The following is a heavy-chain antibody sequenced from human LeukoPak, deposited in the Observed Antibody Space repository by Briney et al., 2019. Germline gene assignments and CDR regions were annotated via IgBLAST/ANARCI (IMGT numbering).Heavy chain of an antibody. CDR2: IYYSGST. V-gene: IGHV4-31*03. CDR1: GGSISSGGYY. J-gene: IGHJ3*02. CDR3: ATRYYDSSGYYFLDAFDI. Sequence: SETLSLTCTVSGGSISSGGYYWSWIRQHPGQGLEWIGYIYYSGSTYYNPSLKSRVTISVDTSKNQFSLKLSSVTAADTAVYYCATRYYDSSGYYFLDAFDIWGQGTMVTVSS. D-gene: IGHD3-22*01.